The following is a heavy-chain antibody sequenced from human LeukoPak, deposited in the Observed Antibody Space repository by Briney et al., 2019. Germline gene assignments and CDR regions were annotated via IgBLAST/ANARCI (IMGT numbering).Heavy chain of an antibody. J-gene: IGHJ4*02. Sequence: SETLSLTCTVSDGSINNYYWSWIRQPPGKGLEWIGYIYYSGSTNYNPSLKSRVTISLDTSKNQFSVKLSSVTAADTAVYCCARLRPRSYSSGWYYFDYWGQGTLVTVSS. V-gene: IGHV4-59*08. CDR1: DGSINNYY. CDR2: IYYSGST. CDR3: ARLRPRSYSSGWYYFDY. D-gene: IGHD6-19*01.